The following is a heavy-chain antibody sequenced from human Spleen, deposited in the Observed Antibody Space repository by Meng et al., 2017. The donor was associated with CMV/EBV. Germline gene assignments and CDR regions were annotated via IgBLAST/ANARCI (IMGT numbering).Heavy chain of an antibody. CDR1: PLCGGGSS. V-gene: IGHV4-31*02. CDR2: IYYSGGT. CDR3: AREGGGHGDYGCWFDP. D-gene: IGHD4-17*01. J-gene: IGHJ5*02. Sequence: PLCGGGSSWRCVRPHPGKCLEWFGYIYYSGGTYSHPSLRGRVTISVDTSKNQFSLKLSSVTAADTAVYYCAREGGGHGDYGCWFDPWGQGTLVTVSS.